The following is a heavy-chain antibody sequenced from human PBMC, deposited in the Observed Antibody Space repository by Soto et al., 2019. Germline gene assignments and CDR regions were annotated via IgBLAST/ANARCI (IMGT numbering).Heavy chain of an antibody. J-gene: IGHJ4*02. Sequence: QLQLQESGPGLVKPSETLSLTCTVSGGSISSSSYYWGWIRQPPGKGLEWIGSIYYSGSTYYNPSLKSRVTISVDTSKNQFSLKLSSVTAADTAVYYCARHDIVATNFDYWGQGTLVTVSS. D-gene: IGHD5-12*01. CDR1: GGSISSSSYY. CDR2: IYYSGST. CDR3: ARHDIVATNFDY. V-gene: IGHV4-39*01.